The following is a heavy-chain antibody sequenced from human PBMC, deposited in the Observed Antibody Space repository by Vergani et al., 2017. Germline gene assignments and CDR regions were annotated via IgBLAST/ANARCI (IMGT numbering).Heavy chain of an antibody. CDR1: GYSFTTYW. J-gene: IGHJ3*02. D-gene: IGHD7-27*01. CDR3: ARHENLGDAFDI. CDR2: IDLSDSYT. Sequence: EVQLVQSGAEVKKPGESLRISCKDSGYSFTTYWISWVRQMPGKGLEWMGRIDLSDSYTNYSPSFQGHVTISADKSISTAYLQWSSLKASDTAMYYCARHENLGDAFDIWGQGTMVTVSS. V-gene: IGHV5-10-1*03.